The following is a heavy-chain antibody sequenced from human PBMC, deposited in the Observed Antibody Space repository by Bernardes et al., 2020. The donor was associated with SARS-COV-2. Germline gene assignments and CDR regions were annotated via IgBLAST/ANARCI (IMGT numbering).Heavy chain of an antibody. Sequence: SETLSLTCAVYGGSFSGYYWSWIRQPPGKGLEWIGEINHSGSTNYNPSLKSRVTISVDTSKNQFSLKLSSVTAADTGVYYFARELVSSSYYYYGMDVWGQGTTVTVSS. V-gene: IGHV4-34*01. CDR3: ARELVSSSYYYYGMDV. D-gene: IGHD1-26*01. J-gene: IGHJ6*02. CDR2: INHSGST. CDR1: GGSFSGYY.